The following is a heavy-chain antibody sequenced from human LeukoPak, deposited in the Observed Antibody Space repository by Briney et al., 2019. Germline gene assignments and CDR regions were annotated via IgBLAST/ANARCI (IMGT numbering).Heavy chain of an antibody. V-gene: IGHV3-21*01. CDR1: GFTFSSYS. J-gene: IGHJ4*02. CDR2: ISSSSSYI. CDR3: ARDFYDSSGYYVFGFDY. Sequence: GGSLRLSCAASGFTFSSYSMNWVRQAPGKGLEWVSSISSSSSYIYYADSVKGRFTISRDNAKNSLYLQMNSLGAEDTAVYYCARDFYDSSGYYVFGFDYWGQGTLVTVSS. D-gene: IGHD3-22*01.